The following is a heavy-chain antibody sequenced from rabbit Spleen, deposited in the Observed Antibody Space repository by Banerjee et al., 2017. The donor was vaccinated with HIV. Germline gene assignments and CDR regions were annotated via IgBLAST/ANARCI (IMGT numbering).Heavy chain of an antibody. D-gene: IGHD1-1*01. V-gene: IGHV1S45*01. J-gene: IGHJ6*01. CDR2: IAGSSSGFT. Sequence: QEQLVESGGGLVKPEGSLTLTCTASGFSFDSDYVMCWVRQAPGKGLEWISCIAGSSSGFTYSATWAKGRFSISKTSSTTVTLQMTSLTVADTATYFCARDSGSSFSSYGMDLWGPGTLVTVS. CDR1: GFSFDSDYV. CDR3: ARDSGSSFSSYGMDL.